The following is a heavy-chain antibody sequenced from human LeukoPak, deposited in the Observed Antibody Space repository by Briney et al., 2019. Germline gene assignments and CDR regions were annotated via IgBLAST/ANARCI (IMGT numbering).Heavy chain of an antibody. CDR3: ARARYGSGNIDY. Sequence: SETLSLTCALYGGSFSGYYWSWIRQPPGKGLEWIGEINHSESTNYNPSLKSRVTISVDTSKNQFSLKLSSVTAADTAVYYCARARYGSGNIDYWGQGTLVTVSS. V-gene: IGHV4-34*01. CDR2: INHSEST. CDR1: GGSFSGYY. D-gene: IGHD3-10*01. J-gene: IGHJ4*02.